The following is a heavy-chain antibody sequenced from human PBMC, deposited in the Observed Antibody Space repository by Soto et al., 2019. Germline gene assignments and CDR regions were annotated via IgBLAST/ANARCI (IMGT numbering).Heavy chain of an antibody. CDR2: IYYSGST. CDR3: ARQTNWNYGYYYGMDV. D-gene: IGHD1-7*01. Sequence: PSETLSLTCTASGGSISSSSYYWGWIRQPPGQGLEWIGSIYYSGSTYYNPSLKSRVTISVDTSKNQFSLKLSSVTAADTAVYYCARQTNWNYGYYYGMDVWGQGTTVTVSS. CDR1: GGSISSSSYY. V-gene: IGHV4-39*01. J-gene: IGHJ6*02.